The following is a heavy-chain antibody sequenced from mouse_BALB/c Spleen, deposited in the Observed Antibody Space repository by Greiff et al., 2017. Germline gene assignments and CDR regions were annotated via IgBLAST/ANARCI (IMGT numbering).Heavy chain of an antibody. D-gene: IGHD3-1*01. V-gene: IGHV1-9*01. Sequence: QVQLQQSGAELMKPGASVKISCKATGYTFSSYWIAWVKQRPGHGLEWIGEILPGSGSTNYNEKFKGKATFTADTSSNTAYMQLSSLTSEDSAVYYCARNKLGLPLDYWGQGTTLTVSS. CDR2: ILPGSGST. CDR1: GYTFSSYW. J-gene: IGHJ2*01. CDR3: ARNKLGLPLDY.